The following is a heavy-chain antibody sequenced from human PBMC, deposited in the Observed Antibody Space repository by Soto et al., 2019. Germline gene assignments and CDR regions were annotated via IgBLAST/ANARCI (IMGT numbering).Heavy chain of an antibody. CDR2: IYQSGTT. CDR1: GGSISSGNW. J-gene: IGHJ4*02. D-gene: IGHD6-19*01. CDR3: ARHIAVAGTRGFDY. V-gene: IGHV4-4*02. Sequence: QVQLQESGPGLVKTSGTLSLTCAVSGGSISSGNWWSWVRQPPGEGLEWIGEIYQSGTTNYNPSLQSRVTISIDKSKNQFSLKLTSVTAADTAVYSCARHIAVAGTRGFDYWGQGTLVTVSS.